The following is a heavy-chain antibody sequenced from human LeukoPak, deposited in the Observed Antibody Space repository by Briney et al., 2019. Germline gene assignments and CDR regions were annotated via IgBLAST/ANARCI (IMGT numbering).Heavy chain of an antibody. CDR1: GGSISSSSYY. CDR2: IYYSGST. CDR3: ARSDIVATKDAFDI. D-gene: IGHD5-12*01. Sequence: SETLSLTCTVSGGSISSSSYYWGWIRQPPGKGLEWIGSIYYSGSTYYNPSLKSRFTISVDTSKNQFSLKLSSVTAADTAVYYCARSDIVATKDAFDIWGPGTMVTVSS. V-gene: IGHV4-39*01. J-gene: IGHJ3*02.